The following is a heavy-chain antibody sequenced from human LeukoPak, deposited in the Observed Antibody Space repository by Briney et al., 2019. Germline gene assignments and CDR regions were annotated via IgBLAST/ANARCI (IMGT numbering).Heavy chain of an antibody. CDR3: AKDPPHCIMGLSYFFDY. D-gene: IGHD1-26*01. CDR2: ISYDGSNK. Sequence: GGSLRLSCAASGFTFSSYGMHWVRQAPGKGLEWVAVISYDGSNKYYADSVKGRFTISRDNSKNTLYLQMNSLRAEDTAVYYWAKDPPHCIMGLSYFFDYWAQGPLVTVS. V-gene: IGHV3-30*18. CDR1: GFTFSSYG. J-gene: IGHJ4*02.